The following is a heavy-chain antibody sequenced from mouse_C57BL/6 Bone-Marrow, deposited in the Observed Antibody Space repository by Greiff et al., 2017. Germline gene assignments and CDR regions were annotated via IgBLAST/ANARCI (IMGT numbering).Heavy chain of an antibody. V-gene: IGHV5-6*01. CDR2: ISSGSSYT. CDR1: GFTFSSYG. J-gene: IGHJ2*01. CDR3: ARHRYYYGSSYDY. Sequence: EVKLMESGGDLVKPGGSLKLSCAASGFTFSSYGMSWVRQTPDKRLEWVATISSGSSYTFYPDSVKGRFTISIDNPKNTLYLQMSSLKSEDSAMYYCARHRYYYGSSYDYWGQGTTLTVSS. D-gene: IGHD1-1*01.